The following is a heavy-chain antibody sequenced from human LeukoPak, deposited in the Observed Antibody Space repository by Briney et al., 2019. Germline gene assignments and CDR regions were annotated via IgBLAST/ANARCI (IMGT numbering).Heavy chain of an antibody. CDR2: INHSGST. J-gene: IGHJ5*02. D-gene: IGHD5-18*01. Sequence: ETLSLTCAVYGGSFSGYYWSWIRQPPGKGLEWIGEINHSGSTNYNPSLKSRVTISVDTSKNQFSLKLSSVTAADTAVYYCADRASGYSYGNSWGQGTLVTVSS. CDR1: GGSFSGYY. CDR3: ADRASGYSYGNS. V-gene: IGHV4-34*01.